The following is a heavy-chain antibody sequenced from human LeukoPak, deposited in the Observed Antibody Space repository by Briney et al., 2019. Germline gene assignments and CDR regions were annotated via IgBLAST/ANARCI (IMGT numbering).Heavy chain of an antibody. J-gene: IGHJ5*02. Sequence: PSETLSLTCTVSGGSISSYCWSWIRQPPGKGLEWIGYIYYSGSTNYNPSLKSRVTISVDTSKNQFSLKLSSVTAADTAVYYCARGSAMAPGLPPKPNWFDPWGQGTLVTVSS. CDR3: ARGSAMAPGLPPKPNWFDP. CDR2: IYYSGST. CDR1: GGSISSYC. V-gene: IGHV4-59*01. D-gene: IGHD5-18*01.